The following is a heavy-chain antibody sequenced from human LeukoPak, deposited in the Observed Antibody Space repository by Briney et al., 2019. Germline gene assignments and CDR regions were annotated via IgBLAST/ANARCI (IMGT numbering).Heavy chain of an antibody. CDR3: ARGFMAYDSSGYYYVGYFDY. CDR1: GGSFSGYY. Sequence: SETLSLTCAVYGGSFSGYYCSWIRQPPGKGLEWIGEIHHSGSTNYNPFLKSRVTISVDTSKNQFSLNLSSVTAADTAVYYCARGFMAYDSSGYYYVGYFDYWGQGTPVTVSS. D-gene: IGHD3-22*01. J-gene: IGHJ4*02. V-gene: IGHV4-34*01. CDR2: IHHSGST.